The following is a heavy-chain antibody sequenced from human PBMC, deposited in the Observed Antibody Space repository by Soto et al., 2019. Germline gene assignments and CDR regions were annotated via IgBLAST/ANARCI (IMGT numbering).Heavy chain of an antibody. CDR2: ISYDGNEK. Sequence: PGGSLRLSCAATGFAFSTYGMHWVRQAPGKGREWVAAISYDGNEKYYADSLQGRFTISRDNSKNALYLQMNSLRAEDTAVYYCAKARYSSGWYKGPFDYWGQGTLVTV. J-gene: IGHJ4*02. CDR3: AKARYSSGWYKGPFDY. CDR1: GFAFSTYG. D-gene: IGHD6-19*01. V-gene: IGHV3-30*18.